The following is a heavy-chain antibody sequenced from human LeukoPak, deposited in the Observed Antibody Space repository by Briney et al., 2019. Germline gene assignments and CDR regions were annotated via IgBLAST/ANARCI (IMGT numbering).Heavy chain of an antibody. CDR3: AKFLIEPAAVGWFEP. D-gene: IGHD3-16*01. J-gene: IGHJ5*02. CDR1: GASISPNY. V-gene: IGHV4-59*08. CDR2: IYSDGRT. Sequence: SETLFLTCTVSGASISPNYWSWIRQFPGKGLEWVGFIYSDGRTEYSPSLKSRVTISVDTSNNQFSLRLTSVTAADTAVYYCAKFLIEPAAVGWFEPWGQGTLVTVSS.